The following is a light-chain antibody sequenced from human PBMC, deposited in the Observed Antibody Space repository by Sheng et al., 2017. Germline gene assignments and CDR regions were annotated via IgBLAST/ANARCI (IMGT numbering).Light chain of an antibody. CDR2: GAS. Sequence: ETVMTQSPATLSVSPGERATLSCRASQSVDTNLAWYQQKPGQAPRLLIYGASTRATGIPDRFSGSGSGTDFTLTISRLEPEDFAVYYCQQYGSSPRTFGQGTKLEIK. V-gene: IGKV3-20*01. J-gene: IGKJ2*01. CDR3: QQYGSSPRT. CDR1: QSVDTN.